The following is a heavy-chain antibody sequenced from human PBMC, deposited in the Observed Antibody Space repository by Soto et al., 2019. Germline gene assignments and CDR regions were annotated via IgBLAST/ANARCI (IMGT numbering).Heavy chain of an antibody. CDR2: IWYDGSNK. J-gene: IGHJ6*02. CDR1: GFTFSSYG. CDR3: ARDLTSYGMDV. D-gene: IGHD7-27*01. Sequence: QVQLVESGGGVVQPGRSLRLSCAASGFTFSSYGMHWVRQAPGKGLEWVAVIWYDGSNKYYADSVKGRFTISRDNSKNTLYLQMTSLRAEDTAVYYCARDLTSYGMDVWGQGTTVTVSS. V-gene: IGHV3-33*01.